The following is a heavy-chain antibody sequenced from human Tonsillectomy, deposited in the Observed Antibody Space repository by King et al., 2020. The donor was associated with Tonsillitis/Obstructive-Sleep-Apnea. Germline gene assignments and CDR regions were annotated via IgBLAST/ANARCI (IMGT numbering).Heavy chain of an antibody. Sequence: QLQLQESGPGLVKPSETLSLTCTVSGGSISSSSYYWGWIRQPPGKGLEWIGSIYYSGSTYYNPSLKSRVTISVDTSKNQFSLNLSSVTVADTAVYYCASHGFAICVVVIGGFHHWGQGTLLPVSS. J-gene: IGHJ4*02. CDR2: IYYSGST. V-gene: IGHV4-39*01. CDR3: ASHGFAICVVVIGGFHH. D-gene: IGHD3-3*01. CDR1: GGSISSSSYY.